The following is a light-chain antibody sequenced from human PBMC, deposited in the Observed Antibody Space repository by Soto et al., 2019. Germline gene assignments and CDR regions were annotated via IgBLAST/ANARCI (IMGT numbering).Light chain of an antibody. CDR3: ASYAGTNNLV. V-gene: IGLV2-8*01. CDR2: EVS. CDR1: SSDVGAYDY. Sequence: QSALTQPPSASGSPGQSVTISCTGTSSDVGAYDYVSWYQQHPGKAPKLLIYEVSKRPSGVPDRFSGSKFGNTASLTVSGLRAEDEADYYCASYAGTNNLVFGGGTKVTVL. J-gene: IGLJ2*01.